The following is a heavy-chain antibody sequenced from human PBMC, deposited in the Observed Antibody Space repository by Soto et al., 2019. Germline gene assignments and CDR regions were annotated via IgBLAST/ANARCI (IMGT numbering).Heavy chain of an antibody. V-gene: IGHV3-30*18. Sequence: QVQLVESGGGVVQPGRSLRLSCAASGFTFSSYGMHWVRQAPGKGLEWVAVISYDGSNKYYADSVKGRFTISRDNSKNTLYLQMNSLRAEDTAVYYCAKEGDGYNLLNSIDYWGQGTLVTVSS. CDR2: ISYDGSNK. CDR1: GFTFSSYG. J-gene: IGHJ4*02. CDR3: AKEGDGYNLLNSIDY. D-gene: IGHD5-12*01.